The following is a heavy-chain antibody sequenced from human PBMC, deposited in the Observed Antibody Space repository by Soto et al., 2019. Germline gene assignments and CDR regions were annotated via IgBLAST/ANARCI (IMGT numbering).Heavy chain of an antibody. J-gene: IGHJ3*02. Sequence: PSETLSLTCAVYGGSFSGYYWSWIRQPPGKGLEWIGEINHSGSTNYNPSLKSRVTISVDTSKNQFSLKLSSVTAADTAVYYCARRVGSSGWYERDDAFDIWAQGTMVTVSS. CDR1: GGSFSGYY. CDR2: INHSGST. V-gene: IGHV4-34*01. D-gene: IGHD6-19*01. CDR3: ARRVGSSGWYERDDAFDI.